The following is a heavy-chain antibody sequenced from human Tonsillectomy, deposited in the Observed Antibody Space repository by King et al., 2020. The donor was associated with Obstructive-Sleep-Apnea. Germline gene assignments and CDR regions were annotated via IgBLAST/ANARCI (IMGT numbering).Heavy chain of an antibody. D-gene: IGHD2-2*01. CDR3: ARSERLIYYITVIPRAFPNDAFDI. J-gene: IGHJ3*02. V-gene: IGHV3-30-3*01. CDR1: GFTFSNYV. CDR2: ISYCGSNE. Sequence: VQLVESGGGVVQPGRSLRLSCAASGFTFSNYVVNWVRQAPGKGLEWVAGISYCGSNESYANSVKGRFTISRDTSKNTLYMQMNRLRVEDTAVYYCARSERLIYYITVIPRAFPNDAFDIWGQGTLVTVSS.